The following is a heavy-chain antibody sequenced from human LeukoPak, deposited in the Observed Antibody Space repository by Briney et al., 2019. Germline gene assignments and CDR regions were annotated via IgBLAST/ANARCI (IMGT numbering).Heavy chain of an antibody. CDR2: ISYNSGT. V-gene: IGHV3-48*04. J-gene: IGHJ4*02. CDR1: GFTFSSYS. D-gene: IGHD3-10*01. Sequence: GGSLTLSCAASGFTFSSYSMNWVRQAPGKGLEWLSYISYNSGTYYSDSVKGRFTISRDNGKNLLYLQMNSLRAEDTAVYYCARGEYGSGSYHIDYWGQGTLVTVSS. CDR3: ARGEYGSGSYHIDY.